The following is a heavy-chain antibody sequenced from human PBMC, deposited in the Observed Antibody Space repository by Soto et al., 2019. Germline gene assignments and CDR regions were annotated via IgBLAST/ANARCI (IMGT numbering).Heavy chain of an antibody. CDR3: ARQTWDYYSSKLYY. J-gene: IGHJ4*02. Sequence: EVQLLESGGGLVQPGGSLRLSCAASGFTFRSYSMNWVRQAPGKGLEWVSYIDSGGTSIYYADSVKGRFTVSRDNAKNSLYLQMSSLRDEDTAVYYCARQTWDYYSSKLYYWGQGTLITVSS. D-gene: IGHD3-10*01. CDR1: GFTFRSYS. V-gene: IGHV3-48*02. CDR2: IDSGGTSI.